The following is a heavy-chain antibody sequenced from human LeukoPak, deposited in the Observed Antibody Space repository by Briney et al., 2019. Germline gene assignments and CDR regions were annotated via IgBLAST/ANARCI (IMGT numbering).Heavy chain of an antibody. D-gene: IGHD3-22*01. CDR3: ARAFLRFYDTSAYPTNWFDP. Sequence: PSETLSLTCTVSGGSISSHNWTWIRQPPGKGLEWIGYIYYSRTTNYNPSLKSRVTISVDTSKNQFSLKLISVTAADTAVYYCARAFLRFYDTSAYPTNWFDPWGQGTLVTVSS. J-gene: IGHJ5*02. V-gene: IGHV4-59*11. CDR2: IYYSRTT. CDR1: GGSISSHN.